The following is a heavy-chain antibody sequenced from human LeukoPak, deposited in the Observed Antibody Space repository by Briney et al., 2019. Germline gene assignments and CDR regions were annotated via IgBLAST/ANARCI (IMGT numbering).Heavy chain of an antibody. CDR2: IYPGDSDT. V-gene: IGHV5-51*01. CDR1: GYSFTSYW. J-gene: IGHJ5*02. D-gene: IGHD6-19*01. Sequence: GESLKISCKGSGYSFTSYWIGWVRQMPGKGLEWMGIIYPGDSDTRYSPSLQGQVTISADKSISTAYLQLSSLKASDTAMYYCARQGKVGNIAVAVGSWFDPWGQGTLVTVSS. CDR3: ARQGKVGNIAVAVGSWFDP.